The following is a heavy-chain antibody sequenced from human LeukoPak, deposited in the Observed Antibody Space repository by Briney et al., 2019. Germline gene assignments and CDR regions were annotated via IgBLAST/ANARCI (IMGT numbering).Heavy chain of an antibody. D-gene: IGHD3-3*01. CDR2: TNHSGST. J-gene: IGHJ5*02. V-gene: IGHV4-34*01. CDR1: GGSFSGYY. CDR3: ASRRVTFWSGYSSGP. Sequence: SETLSLTCAVYGGSFSGYYWSWIRQPPGKGLEWIGETNHSGSTNYNPSLKSRVTISVDTSKNQFSLKLSSVTAADTAVYYCASRRVTFWSGYSSGPWGQGTLVTVSS.